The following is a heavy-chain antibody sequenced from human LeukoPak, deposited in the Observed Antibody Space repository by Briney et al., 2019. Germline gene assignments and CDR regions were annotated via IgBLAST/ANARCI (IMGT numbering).Heavy chain of an antibody. V-gene: IGHV4-34*01. D-gene: IGHD2-2*02. Sequence: SETLSLTCAVYGGSFSGYYWSWIRQPPGKGREWIGEINHSGGTNYNPSLKSRVTISVDTSKNQFSLKLSSVTAADTAVYYCARGRYCSSTSCYIRWFDPWGQGTLVTVSS. J-gene: IGHJ5*02. CDR3: ARGRYCSSTSCYIRWFDP. CDR2: INHSGGT. CDR1: GGSFSGYY.